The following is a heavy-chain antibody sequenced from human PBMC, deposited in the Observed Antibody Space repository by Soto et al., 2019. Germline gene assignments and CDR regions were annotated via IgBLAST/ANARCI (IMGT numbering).Heavy chain of an antibody. Sequence: QITLKESGPTLVKPTQTLTLTCTFSGFSLSTSGVGVGWIRQPPGKALEWLALIYWDDDKRYSPSLKSRLTNTQDTTINKELLTMTNLDPMNTATYYCAPSYENKNFSGGSCYSSAFDIWGQGTMVTVSS. CDR1: GFSLSTSGVG. J-gene: IGHJ3*02. CDR3: APSYENKNFSGGSCYSSAFDI. D-gene: IGHD2-15*01. V-gene: IGHV2-5*02. CDR2: IYWDDDK.